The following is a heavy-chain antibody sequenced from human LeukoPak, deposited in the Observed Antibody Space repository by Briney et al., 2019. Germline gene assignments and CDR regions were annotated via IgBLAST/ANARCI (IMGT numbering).Heavy chain of an antibody. Sequence: GGSLRLSCAASGFTFSTCWMSWVRQAPGKGLEWVAIIKGDGSEKAYVDSVKGRFSISRDNAENSLYLQMSSLRAEDTAVYYCARDWGYGEAGIDFWGQGTLVTVSS. CDR2: IKGDGSEK. CDR3: ARDWGYGEAGIDF. D-gene: IGHD6-13*01. CDR1: GFTFSTCW. V-gene: IGHV3-7*04. J-gene: IGHJ4*02.